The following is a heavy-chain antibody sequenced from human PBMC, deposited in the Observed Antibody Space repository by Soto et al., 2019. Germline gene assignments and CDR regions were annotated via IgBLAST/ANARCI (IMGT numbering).Heavy chain of an antibody. CDR3: ARRTWGMDV. CDR2: IFHSGNT. CDR1: SGSIGTTNW. J-gene: IGHJ6*02. V-gene: IGHV4-4*02. D-gene: IGHD2-8*01. Sequence: QVQLQESGPGLVKPSGTLSLTCAVSSGSIGTTNWWSWVRQTPGKGLEWIGEIFHSGNTYYNPSLASRVTISVGTSKNQFSLNLRSVTAADTAVYYCARRTWGMDVWGQGTTVTVSS.